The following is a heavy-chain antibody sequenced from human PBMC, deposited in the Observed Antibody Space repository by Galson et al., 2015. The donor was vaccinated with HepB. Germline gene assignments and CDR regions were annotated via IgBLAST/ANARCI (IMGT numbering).Heavy chain of an antibody. CDR3: ATETFWRSEF. J-gene: IGHJ4*02. CDR1: GSATGYTFSSSW. Sequence: SLRLSCAASGSATGYTFSSSWMSWVRQAPGMGLEWVANIHRDGSQKYYLDSVKGRFTISRDNTKNLLYLQMNSLSAEDTAVYYCATETFWRSEFWGQGTLVTVSS. D-gene: IGHD3-16*01. CDR2: IHRDGSQK. V-gene: IGHV3-7*01.